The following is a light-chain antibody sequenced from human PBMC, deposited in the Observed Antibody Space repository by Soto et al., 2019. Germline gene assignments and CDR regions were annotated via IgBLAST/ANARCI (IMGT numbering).Light chain of an antibody. J-gene: IGLJ1*01. CDR3: CSYAGSITYV. Sequence: QSALTQPASVSGSPGQSITISCTGTSSDIGNYNLVSWYQQHPGKAPKLMIYEGSKRPSGVSHRFSGSKSGNTASLTISGLQADDEADYYCCSYAGSITYVFGTGTKVTVL. CDR1: SSDIGNYNL. V-gene: IGLV2-23*01. CDR2: EGS.